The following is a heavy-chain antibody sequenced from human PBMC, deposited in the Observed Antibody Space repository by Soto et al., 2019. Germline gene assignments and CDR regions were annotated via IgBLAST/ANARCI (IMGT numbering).Heavy chain of an antibody. CDR1: GGSISGSPHY. J-gene: IGHJ3*02. CDR3: SSRRGHSGYQGHAFDT. CDR2: IFYSGST. Sequence: SETLSLTCTVSGGSISGSPHYWGWIRQPPGKGLEWIGHIFYSGSTYYSPSLKSRVTMSVDTSKNQFSLNLSSVTAADTAVYFCSSRRGHSGYQGHAFDTWGQGTMVTVTS. D-gene: IGHD6-25*01. V-gene: IGHV4-39*01.